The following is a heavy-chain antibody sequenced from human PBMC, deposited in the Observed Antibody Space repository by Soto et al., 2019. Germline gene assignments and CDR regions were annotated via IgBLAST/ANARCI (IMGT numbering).Heavy chain of an antibody. J-gene: IGHJ4*02. Sequence: QVQLVQSGAEVKKPGSSVKVSCKASGGTFSSYAISWVRQAPGQGLEWMGGIIPIFGTANYAQKFQGRVTITADKTTSTAYLELSNLRSEDTAVYYWAGETRYCSGGSCYFLPGIGHWGQGTLVTLSS. CDR3: AGETRYCSGGSCYFLPGIGH. CDR1: GGTFSSYA. CDR2: IIPIFGTA. V-gene: IGHV1-69*14. D-gene: IGHD2-15*01.